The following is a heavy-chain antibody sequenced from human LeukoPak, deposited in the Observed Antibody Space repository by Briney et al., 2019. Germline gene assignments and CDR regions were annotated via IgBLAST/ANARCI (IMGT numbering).Heavy chain of an antibody. CDR2: INHSGST. Sequence: SETLSLTCAVYGGSFSGYYWSWIRQPPGKGLEWIGEINHSGSTNYNPSLKSRVTISLDTSKNQFSLRLSSVTAADTAVYYCARSFNRVELLYYWGQGTLVTVSS. CDR3: ARSFNRVELLYY. CDR1: GGSFSGYY. J-gene: IGHJ4*02. V-gene: IGHV4-34*01. D-gene: IGHD3-10*01.